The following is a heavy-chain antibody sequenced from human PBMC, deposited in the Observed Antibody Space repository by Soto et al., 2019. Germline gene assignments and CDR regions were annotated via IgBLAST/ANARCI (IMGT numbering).Heavy chain of an antibody. CDR2: IYYSGST. Sequence: PSETLSLTCTVSGGSISSGGYYWSWIRQHPGKGLERIGYIYYSGSTYYNPSLKSRVTISVDTSKNQFSLKLSSVTAADTAVYYCVRAWAPLWFGELDYYYYMDVWGKGTTVTVSS. J-gene: IGHJ6*03. CDR3: VRAWAPLWFGELDYYYYMDV. D-gene: IGHD3-10*01. V-gene: IGHV4-31*03. CDR1: GGSISSGGYY.